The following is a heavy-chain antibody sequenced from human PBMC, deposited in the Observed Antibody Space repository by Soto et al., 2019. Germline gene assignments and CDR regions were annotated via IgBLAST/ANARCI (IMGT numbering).Heavy chain of an antibody. D-gene: IGHD1-7*01. CDR2: TYYRSKWYN. Sequence: SQTLSLTCAISGDSVSSNSAAWNWIRQSPSRGLEWLGRTYYRSKWYNDYAVSVKSRITINPDTSKNQFSLQLNSVTPKDTAVYYCARGVITGTKVLVNWFDPWGQGTLVTVSS. V-gene: IGHV6-1*01. J-gene: IGHJ5*02. CDR3: ARGVITGTKVLVNWFDP. CDR1: GDSVSSNSAA.